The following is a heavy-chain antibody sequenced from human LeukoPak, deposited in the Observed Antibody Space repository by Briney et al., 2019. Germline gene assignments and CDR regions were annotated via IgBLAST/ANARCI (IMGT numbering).Heavy chain of an antibody. D-gene: IGHD2-8*01. Sequence: GGSLRLSCAASGFTFSSYSMNWVRQAPGKGLEWVSSISSSSSYIYYADSGKGRFTISRDNAKNSLYLQMNSLRAEDTAVYYCARVLRRMLAEDFDYWGQGTLVTVSS. CDR2: ISSSSSYI. CDR1: GFTFSSYS. CDR3: ARVLRRMLAEDFDY. J-gene: IGHJ4*02. V-gene: IGHV3-21*01.